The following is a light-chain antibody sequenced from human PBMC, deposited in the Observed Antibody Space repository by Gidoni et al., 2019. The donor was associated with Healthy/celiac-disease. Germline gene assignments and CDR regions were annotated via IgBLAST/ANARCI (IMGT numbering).Light chain of an antibody. CDR3: QQYNNWPPYT. CDR2: GAS. Sequence: EIVIPQSPSTLSVSPGERATLSCRASQSVSSNLAWYQQKPGQAPRLLIYGASTRATGIPARFSGSGSGTEFTLTISSLQSEDFAVYYCQQYNNWPPYTFGQGTKLEIK. CDR1: QSVSSN. V-gene: IGKV3-15*01. J-gene: IGKJ2*01.